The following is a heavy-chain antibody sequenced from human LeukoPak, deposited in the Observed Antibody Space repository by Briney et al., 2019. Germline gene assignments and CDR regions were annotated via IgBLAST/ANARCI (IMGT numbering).Heavy chain of an antibody. Sequence: SETLSLTCTVSGDSIGSYDWSWIRQPPGKGLEWIGYIYHSGSTNYNPSLKSRVTISLDTSKKHFSLKLSSVTAADTAVYYCVRGHLVGGWFKYDAFDIWGQGTMVSVSS. CDR2: IYHSGST. CDR3: VRGHLVGGWFKYDAFDI. J-gene: IGHJ3*02. D-gene: IGHD6-19*01. V-gene: IGHV4-59*01. CDR1: GDSIGSYD.